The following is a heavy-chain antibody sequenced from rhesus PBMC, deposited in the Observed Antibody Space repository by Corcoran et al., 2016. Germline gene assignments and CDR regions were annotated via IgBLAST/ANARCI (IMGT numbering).Heavy chain of an antibody. CDR3: ARGGQPHDAFDF. V-gene: IGHV4-73*01. CDR1: GASMRVYYY. D-gene: IGHD1-1*01. CDR2: FDGNSANA. Sequence: QVKLQQWGEGLVKPSEPLSLTCAVYGASMRVYYYLTWFLQAPGKGLEWIGNFDGNSANAQYNPSLKNRVTISGDTSKKQFSLRLNSVTAADTAVYYCARGGQPHDAFDFWGQGLRVTVSS. J-gene: IGHJ3*01.